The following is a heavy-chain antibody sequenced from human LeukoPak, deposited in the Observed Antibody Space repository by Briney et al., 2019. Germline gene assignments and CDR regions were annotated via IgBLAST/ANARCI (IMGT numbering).Heavy chain of an antibody. D-gene: IGHD1-7*01. CDR2: IIPIFGTA. CDR3: ARVGDYNWNLYYLDY. J-gene: IGHJ4*02. V-gene: IGHV1-69*13. Sequence: ASVKVSCKASGGTFSSYAISWVRQAPGQGLEWMGGIIPIFGTANYAQKFQGRVTITADESTSTAYMELSSLRSEDTAVYYCARVGDYNWNLYYLDYWGQGTLVTVSS. CDR1: GGTFSSYA.